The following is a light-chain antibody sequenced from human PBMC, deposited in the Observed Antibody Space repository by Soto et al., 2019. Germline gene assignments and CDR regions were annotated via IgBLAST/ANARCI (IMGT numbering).Light chain of an antibody. V-gene: IGKV1-39*01. CDR2: AAS. Sequence: EIQMTQSPSSLSASVGDRVTITCRASQSISSHLNWYQQKPGQAPKLLIYAASSLQSGVPSRFSGSGSGTDFTLTISSLQPEDFATYYCQQRYSTPPLTFGGGTKVEIK. J-gene: IGKJ4*01. CDR3: QQRYSTPPLT. CDR1: QSISSH.